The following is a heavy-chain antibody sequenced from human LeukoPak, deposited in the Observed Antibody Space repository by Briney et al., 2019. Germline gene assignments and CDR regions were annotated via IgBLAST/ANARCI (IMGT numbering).Heavy chain of an antibody. D-gene: IGHD2/OR15-2a*01. CDR1: GFTFSRYG. CDR2: IWYDGSNK. CDR3: ARDRSMSGWYIDL. J-gene: IGHJ2*01. Sequence: PGGSLRLSCAASGFTFSRYGMHWVRQAPGKGLEWVAVIWYDGSNKYYPDSVQGRFTISRDNTKNTLYLQVNSLRAEDTAVYYCARDRSMSGWYIDLWGRGTLVTVSS. V-gene: IGHV3-33*01.